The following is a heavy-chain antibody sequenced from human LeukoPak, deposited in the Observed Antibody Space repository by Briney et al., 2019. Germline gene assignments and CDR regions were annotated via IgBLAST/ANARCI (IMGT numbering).Heavy chain of an antibody. D-gene: IGHD2-15*01. J-gene: IGHJ4*02. CDR1: GFTFSNYW. V-gene: IGHV3-7*01. Sequence: GGSLRLSCAASGFTFSNYWMSWVRQAPGKGLEWVAHIKQDGSQKNYVDSVKGRFTISRDNAKNSLYLQMDSLRAEDTAVYYCARGLVDCSGGSCYGGFDYWGQGTLVTVSS. CDR2: IKQDGSQK. CDR3: ARGLVDCSGGSCYGGFDY.